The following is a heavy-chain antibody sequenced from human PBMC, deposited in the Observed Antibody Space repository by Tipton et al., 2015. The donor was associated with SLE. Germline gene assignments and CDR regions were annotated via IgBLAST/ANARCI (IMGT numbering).Heavy chain of an antibody. D-gene: IGHD3-22*01. V-gene: IGHV4-59*01. CDR2: IYNSGRT. CDR3: ARASGGLLPFDY. CDR1: GGSIRSYY. Sequence: TLSLTCTVSGGSIRSYYWSWIRQSPGKGLEWIGYIYNSGRTNYNPSLESRVTISADTSKNQFSLKLSSVTAADTAVYYCARASGGLLPFDYWGQGTLVTVSS. J-gene: IGHJ4*02.